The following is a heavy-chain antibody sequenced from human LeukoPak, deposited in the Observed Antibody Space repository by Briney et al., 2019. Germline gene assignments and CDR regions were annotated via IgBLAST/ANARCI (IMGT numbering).Heavy chain of an antibody. CDR1: GYTFTGYY. J-gene: IGHJ3*02. Sequence: ASVKVSCKASGYTFTGYYMHWVRQAPGQGLEWMGWINPNSGGTNYAQKLQGRVTMTRDTSISTAYMELSRLRSDDTAVYYCARQCSSTSCYNAFDIWGQGTMVTVSS. CDR3: ARQCSSTSCYNAFDI. V-gene: IGHV1-2*02. CDR2: INPNSGGT. D-gene: IGHD2-2*02.